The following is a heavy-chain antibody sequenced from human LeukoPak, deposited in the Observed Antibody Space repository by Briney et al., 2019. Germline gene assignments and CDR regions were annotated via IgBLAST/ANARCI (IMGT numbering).Heavy chain of an antibody. CDR1: RYTFTGYY. V-gene: IGHV1-2*02. J-gene: IGHJ3*02. D-gene: IGHD3-10*01. CDR2: INPNSGDT. Sequence: ASVKVSCKAFRYTFTGYYMHWVRQAPGQGLEWMGWINPNSGDTSYVQKIQGRVTMTRDTSISTAYMELSSLTSDDTAVYYCARESLPGGADDAFDIWGQGTMVTVSS. CDR3: ARESLPGGADDAFDI.